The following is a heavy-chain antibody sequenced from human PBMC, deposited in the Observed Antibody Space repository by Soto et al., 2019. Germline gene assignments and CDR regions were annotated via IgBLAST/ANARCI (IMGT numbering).Heavy chain of an antibody. V-gene: IGHV1-2*04. CDR1: GYTFTGYY. D-gene: IGHD3-10*01. CDR3: ARDGGITMVRGVSYGMEV. J-gene: IGHJ6*02. CDR2: INPNSGGT. Sequence: ASVKVSCKASGYTFTGYYMHWVRQAPGQGLEWMGWINPNSGGTNYAQKFQGWVTMTRDTSISTAYMELSRLRSDDTAVYYCARDGGITMVRGVSYGMEVWGQGTTVTVSS.